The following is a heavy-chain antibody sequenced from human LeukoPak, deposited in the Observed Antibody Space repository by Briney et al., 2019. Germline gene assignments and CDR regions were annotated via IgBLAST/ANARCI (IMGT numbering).Heavy chain of an antibody. Sequence: GSLRLSCAASGFTFSIYAMHWVRQAPGKGLEWVAVISYDGSNKYYADSVKGRFTISRDNSKNTLYLQMNSLRAEDTAVYYCARDRLAVAGQGDYFDYWGQGTLVTVSS. CDR1: GFTFSIYA. V-gene: IGHV3-30*04. J-gene: IGHJ4*02. D-gene: IGHD6-19*01. CDR3: ARDRLAVAGQGDYFDY. CDR2: ISYDGSNK.